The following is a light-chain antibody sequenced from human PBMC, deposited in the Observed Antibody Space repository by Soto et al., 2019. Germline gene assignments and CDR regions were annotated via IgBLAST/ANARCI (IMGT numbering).Light chain of an antibody. V-gene: IGLV4-69*01. CDR1: SGHSSYA. Sequence: QAVVTRSPSASASLGASVKLTCTLSSGHSSYAIAWHQQQPEKGPRYLMKLNSDGSHSKGDGIPDRFSGSSSGDERYLTITRLQSQGESHYSCQTWGTGIVIFGRGTKLTVL. CDR3: QTWGTGIVI. CDR2: LNSDGSH. J-gene: IGLJ2*01.